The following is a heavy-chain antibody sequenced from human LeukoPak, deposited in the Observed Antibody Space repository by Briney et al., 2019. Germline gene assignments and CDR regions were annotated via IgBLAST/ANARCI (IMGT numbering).Heavy chain of an antibody. J-gene: IGHJ4*02. CDR1: GFTFRTYS. D-gene: IGHD6-13*01. V-gene: IGHV3-21*01. CDR2: ISSSGTHI. Sequence: GGSLRLSCAASGFTFRTYSVNWVRQAPGKGLEWVSSISSSGTHIYYAYSVKGRFTISRDNAMNSLYLQMNSLRAEDTAVYYCARALAAAGTGYYFDYWGQGTLVTVS. CDR3: ARALAAAGTGYYFDY.